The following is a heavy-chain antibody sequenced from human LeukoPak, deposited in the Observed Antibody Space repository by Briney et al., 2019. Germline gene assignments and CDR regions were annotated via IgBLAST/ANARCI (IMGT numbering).Heavy chain of an antibody. CDR1: GGTFSSYA. D-gene: IGHD6-19*01. V-gene: IGHV1-69*13. J-gene: IGHJ4*02. Sequence: SVKVSCKASGGTFSSYAISWLRQAPGQGLEWMGGIIPIFGTANYAQKFQGRVTITADESTSTAYMELSSLRSEDTAVYYCASRSSGWDHTTYDYWGQGTLVTVSS. CDR3: ASRSSGWDHTTYDY. CDR2: IIPIFGTA.